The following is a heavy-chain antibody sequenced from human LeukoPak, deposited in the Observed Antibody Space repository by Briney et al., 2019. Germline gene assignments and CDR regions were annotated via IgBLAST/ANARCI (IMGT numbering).Heavy chain of an antibody. CDR3: ARDPIAVAGTRGEYYYYGMDV. CDR1: GGTFSSYA. J-gene: IGHJ6*04. V-gene: IGHV1-69*13. D-gene: IGHD6-19*01. Sequence: ASVKVSCKASGGTFSSYAISWVRQAPGQGLEWMGGIIPIFGTANYAQKFQGRVTITADESTSTAYMELSSPRSEDTAVYYCARDPIAVAGTRGEYYYYGMDVWGKGTTVTVSS. CDR2: IIPIFGTA.